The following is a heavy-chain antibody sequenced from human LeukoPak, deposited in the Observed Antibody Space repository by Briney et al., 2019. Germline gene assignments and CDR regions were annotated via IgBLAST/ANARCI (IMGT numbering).Heavy chain of an antibody. CDR2: INPSGGST. CDR1: GYTFTSYY. Sequence: ASVKVSCKASGYTFTSYYMHWVRQAPGQGLEWMGTINPSGGSTSYAQKFQGRVTMTRDTSTSTVYMELSSLRSEDTAVYYCARSLTYCSSTSCHTRGGGYEFYYYSMDVWGKGTTVTVSS. D-gene: IGHD2-2*01. CDR3: ARSLTYCSSTSCHTRGGGYEFYYYSMDV. J-gene: IGHJ6*03. V-gene: IGHV1-46*03.